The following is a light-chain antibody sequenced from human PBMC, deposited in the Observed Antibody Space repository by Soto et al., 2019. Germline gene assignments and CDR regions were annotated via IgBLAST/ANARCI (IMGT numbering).Light chain of an antibody. V-gene: IGKV1-33*01. CDR3: QQYDNRPYT. J-gene: IGKJ2*01. Sequence: DIQMTQSPSSLFASVGDRVSITCQASQNIYIYLNWFQRKPGRAPKLLIYDSSHLDTGVPSRFSGSGSGTEFTLTISGLQPEDVATYFCQQYDNRPYTFGQGTNLEI. CDR2: DSS. CDR1: QNIYIY.